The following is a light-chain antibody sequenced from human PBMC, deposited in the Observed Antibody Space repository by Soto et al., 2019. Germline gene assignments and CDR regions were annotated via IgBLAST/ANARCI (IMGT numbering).Light chain of an antibody. CDR3: GTWDSSMSAYV. CDR1: SSNIGNNY. V-gene: IGLV1-51*01. J-gene: IGLJ1*01. Sequence: QSVLTQPPSVSAAPGQKVTISCSGSSSNIGNNYVSWYQQLPGTAPKLLIYDNNKRPSGIPDRFSGSKSGTSATLGITGLQTGDEADYYCGTWDSSMSAYVFGTGNK. CDR2: DNN.